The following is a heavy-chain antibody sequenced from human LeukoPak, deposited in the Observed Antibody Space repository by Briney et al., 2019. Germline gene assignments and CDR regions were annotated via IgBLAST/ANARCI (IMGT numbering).Heavy chain of an antibody. D-gene: IGHD6-19*01. Sequence: GWSLRLSCAAAGCTFSSYAMSWVRQAPGKGLEWVSAVSGSGDSTYYADSVKGRFTISKDNSKNTLYLQMNSLRVDDTAVYYCAIDRNSSGWYERNYWGQGTLVTASS. J-gene: IGHJ4*02. CDR3: AIDRNSSGWYERNY. CDR2: VSGSGDST. V-gene: IGHV3-23*01. CDR1: GCTFSSYA.